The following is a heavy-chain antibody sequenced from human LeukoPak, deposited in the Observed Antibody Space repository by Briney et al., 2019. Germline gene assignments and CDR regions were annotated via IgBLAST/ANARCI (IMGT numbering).Heavy chain of an antibody. D-gene: IGHD3-3*02. V-gene: IGHV4-59*01. CDR1: GFTFSSYA. J-gene: IGHJ4*02. CDR3: ARGILGRYYFDY. CDR2: IYYSGST. Sequence: AGSLRLSCAASGFTFSSYAMSWVRQAPGKGLEWIGYIYYSGSTNYNPSLKSRVTISVDTSKNQSSLKLTSVTAADTAVYYCARGILGRYYFDYWGQGTLVTVPS.